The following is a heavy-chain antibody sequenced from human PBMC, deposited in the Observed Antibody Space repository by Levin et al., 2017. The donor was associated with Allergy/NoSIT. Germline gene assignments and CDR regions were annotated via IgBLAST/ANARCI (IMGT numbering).Heavy chain of an antibody. CDR1: GYSFTSYW. D-gene: IGHD6-13*01. CDR3: ARLRPLIAAAAPGYYFDY. Sequence: GESLKISCKGSGYSFTSYWIGWVRQMPGKGLEWMGIIYPGDSDTRYSPSFQGQVTISADKSISTAYLQWSSLKASDTAMYYCARLRPLIAAAAPGYYFDYWGQGTLVTVSS. V-gene: IGHV5-51*01. J-gene: IGHJ4*02. CDR2: IYPGDSDT.